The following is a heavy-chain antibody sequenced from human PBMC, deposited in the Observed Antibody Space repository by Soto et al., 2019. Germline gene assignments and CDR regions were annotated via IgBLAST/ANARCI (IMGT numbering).Heavy chain of an antibody. CDR3: ARSSIAARPESYYYYYGMDV. CDR2: IIPILGIA. CDR1: GGTFSSYT. J-gene: IGHJ6*02. D-gene: IGHD6-6*01. V-gene: IGHV1-69*02. Sequence: SVKVSCKASGGTFSSYTISWVRQAPGQGLEWMGRIIPILGIANYAQKFQGRVTITADKSTSTAYMELSSLRSEDTAVYYCARSSIAARPESYYYYYGMDVWGQGTTVTVSS.